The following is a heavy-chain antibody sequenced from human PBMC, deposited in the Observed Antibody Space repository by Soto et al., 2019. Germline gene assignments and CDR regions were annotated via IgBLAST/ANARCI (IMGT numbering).Heavy chain of an antibody. CDR3: ARGSDRGAPLPTDY. V-gene: IGHV3-21*01. CDR2: ISSSSSYI. J-gene: IGHJ4*02. CDR1: GFTFSSYS. Sequence: EVQLVESGGGLVKPGGSLRLSCAASGFTFSSYSMNWVRQAPGKGLEWVSSISSSSSYIYYADSVKGRFTISRDNAKNSLYLQMNSLRAEDTAVYYCARGSDRGAPLPTDYWGQGTLVTVSS. D-gene: IGHD6-25*01.